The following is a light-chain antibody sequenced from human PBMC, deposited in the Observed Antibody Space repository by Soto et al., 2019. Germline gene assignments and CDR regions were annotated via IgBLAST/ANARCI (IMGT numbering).Light chain of an antibody. CDR3: QQSYSTLPIT. V-gene: IGKV1-39*01. CDR1: QYITTY. Sequence: DIQLTQSPSSLSASVGDRVTITCRASQYITTYLNWYQHKPGNAPKLLIYAASILPSGVPSRFSGSGSGTDFPLTISTLQPEDFGTYYCQQSYSTLPITFGQGTRLDIK. CDR2: AAS. J-gene: IGKJ5*01.